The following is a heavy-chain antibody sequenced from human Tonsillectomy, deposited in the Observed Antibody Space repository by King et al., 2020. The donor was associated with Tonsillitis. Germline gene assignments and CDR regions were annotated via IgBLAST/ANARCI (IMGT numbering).Heavy chain of an antibody. J-gene: IGHJ6*03. Sequence: VQLVESGGGLVQPGGSLRLSCAASGFTFITYWMTWVRQAPGKGLEWVANIKQDGSEKYYVDSVKGRFTISRDNAKNSLYLQMNSLRAEDTAVYYCARDGSAYYYYMDVWGEGTTVTVSS. D-gene: IGHD6-19*01. CDR1: GFTFITYW. CDR3: ARDGSAYYYYMDV. V-gene: IGHV3-7*03. CDR2: IKQDGSEK.